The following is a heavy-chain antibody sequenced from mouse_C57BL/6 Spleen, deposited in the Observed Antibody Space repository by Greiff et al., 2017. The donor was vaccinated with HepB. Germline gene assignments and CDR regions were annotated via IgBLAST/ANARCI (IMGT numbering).Heavy chain of an antibody. J-gene: IGHJ2*01. D-gene: IGHD3-2*02. V-gene: IGHV1-72*01. CDR1: GYTFTSYW. CDR3: ASSDSSGGYFDY. CDR2: IDPNRGGT. Sequence: VQLQQPGAELVKPGASVKLSCKASGYTFTSYWMHWVKQRPGRGLEWIGRIDPNRGGTKYNEKFKSKATLTVDKPSSTAYMQLSSLTSEDSAVYYCASSDSSGGYFDYWGQGTTLTVSS.